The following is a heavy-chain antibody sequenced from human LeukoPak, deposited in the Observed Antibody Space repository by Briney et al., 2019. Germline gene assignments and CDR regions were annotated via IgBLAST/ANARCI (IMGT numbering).Heavy chain of an antibody. CDR2: INPNSGGT. Sequence: ASVKVSCKASGYTFTGYYMHWVRQAPGQGLEWMGRINPNSGGTNYAQKFQGRVTMTRDTSISTAYMELSRLRSDDTPVYYCARERDQLLVYYYYGMDVWGQGTTVTVSS. V-gene: IGHV1-2*06. J-gene: IGHJ6*02. D-gene: IGHD2-2*01. CDR1: GYTFTGYY. CDR3: ARERDQLLVYYYYGMDV.